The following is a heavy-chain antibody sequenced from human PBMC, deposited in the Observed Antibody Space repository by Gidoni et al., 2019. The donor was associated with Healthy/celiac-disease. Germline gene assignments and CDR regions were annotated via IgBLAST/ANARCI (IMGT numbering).Heavy chain of an antibody. D-gene: IGHD6-13*01. J-gene: IGHJ4*02. CDR1: GFTFDDYA. CDR3: AKDIAAAATGLPDY. CDR2: ISWNSGSI. V-gene: IGHV3-9*01. Sequence: EVQLVESGGGLVPPGRSLRLSCAASGFTFDDYAMHWVRQAPGKGLEWVSGISWNSGSIGYADSVKGRFTISRDNAKNSLYLQMNSLRAEDTALYYCAKDIAAAATGLPDYWGQGTLVTVSS.